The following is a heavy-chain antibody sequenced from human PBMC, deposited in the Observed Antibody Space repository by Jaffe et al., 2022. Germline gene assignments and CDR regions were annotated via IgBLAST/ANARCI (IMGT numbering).Heavy chain of an antibody. CDR3: AKNGYCSGGSCYSSSVFDY. CDR1: GFTFSSYA. V-gene: IGHV3-23*01. Sequence: EVQLLESGGGLVQPGGSLRLSCAASGFTFSSYAMSWVRQAPGKGLEWVSAISGSGGSTYYADSVKGRFTISRDNSKNTLYLQMNSLRAEDTAVYYCAKNGYCSGGSCYSSSVFDYWGQGTLVTVSS. CDR2: ISGSGGST. J-gene: IGHJ4*02. D-gene: IGHD2-15*01.